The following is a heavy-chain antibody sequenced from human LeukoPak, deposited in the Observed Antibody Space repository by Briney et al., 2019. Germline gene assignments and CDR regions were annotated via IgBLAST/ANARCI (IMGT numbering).Heavy chain of an antibody. D-gene: IGHD4-17*01. CDR2: ISYDGSNK. Sequence: GGSLRLSCAASGFTFSSYGMHWVRQAPGKGLEWVAVISYDGSNKYYADSVKGRFTISRDNSKNTLYLQMNSLRAGDTAVYYCATTVREASFDYWGQGTLVTVSS. CDR1: GFTFSSYG. V-gene: IGHV3-30*03. J-gene: IGHJ4*02. CDR3: ATTVREASFDY.